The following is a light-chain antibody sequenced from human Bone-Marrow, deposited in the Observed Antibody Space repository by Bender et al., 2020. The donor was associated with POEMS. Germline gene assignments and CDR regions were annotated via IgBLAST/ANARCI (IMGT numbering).Light chain of an antibody. CDR1: KLGENY. Sequence: YELTQPPSVSVPPGQTASITCSGDKLGENYAAWYQQKPGQSPVMIMYQDRKRPSGIPERFSGSNSGNTATLTISGTQAMDEADYYCQAWDSSTMIFGGGTKLIVL. CDR3: QAWDSSTMI. J-gene: IGLJ2*01. V-gene: IGLV3-1*01. CDR2: QDR.